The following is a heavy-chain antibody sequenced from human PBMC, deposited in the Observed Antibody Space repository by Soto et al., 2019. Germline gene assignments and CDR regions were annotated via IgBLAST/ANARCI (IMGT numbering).Heavy chain of an antibody. V-gene: IGHV3-23*01. Sequence: EVQVLESGGGLIQPGGSLRLSCAFSGLTFSRYAASWVRQAPGKGLEWVSGIAASGHNTHYADSVEGRFTISRDNSNNTLFLQMNNLRAEDTAVYYCAKAVGEYLYFFTTWGQGILVTVSS. D-gene: IGHD3-10*01. CDR2: IAASGHNT. CDR3: AKAVGEYLYFFTT. CDR1: GLTFSRYA. J-gene: IGHJ5*02.